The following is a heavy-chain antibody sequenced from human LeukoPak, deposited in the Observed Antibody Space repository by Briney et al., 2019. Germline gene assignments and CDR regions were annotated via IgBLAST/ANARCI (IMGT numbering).Heavy chain of an antibody. V-gene: IGHV4-59*01. Sequence: KSSETLSLTCTVPGGSISGYYWSWIRQPPGKGLEWIGNIHYSGSTTYNPSLRSRVTISVDTSKDHFSLKLSSVTAADTAVYFCTRGGGWLTDYWGQGTLITVSS. D-gene: IGHD6-19*01. CDR1: GGSISGYY. J-gene: IGHJ4*02. CDR3: TRGGGWLTDY. CDR2: IHYSGST.